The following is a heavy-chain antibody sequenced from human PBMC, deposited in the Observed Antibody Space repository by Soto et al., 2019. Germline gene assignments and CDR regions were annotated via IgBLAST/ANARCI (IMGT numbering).Heavy chain of an antibody. V-gene: IGHV3-21*01. CDR3: AREGPYYDILTARPYDYMDV. CDR1: GFTFSSYS. CDR2: ITSSSSYI. J-gene: IGHJ6*03. D-gene: IGHD3-9*01. Sequence: VHLVESGGGLVKPGGSLGLSCAASGFTFSSYSMNWVRQAPGKGLEWVSSITSSSSYIYYADSVKGRFTISRDNAKNSLYLQMNRLGAEETAVYYCAREGPYYDILTARPYDYMDVWGKGTTVTVSS.